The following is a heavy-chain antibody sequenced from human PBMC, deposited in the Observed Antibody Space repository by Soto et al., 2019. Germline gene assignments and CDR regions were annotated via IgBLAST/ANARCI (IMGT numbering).Heavy chain of an antibody. CDR3: ARGRGYYYDSSGYYSDY. CDR2: IWYDGSNK. J-gene: IGHJ4*02. D-gene: IGHD3-22*01. CDR1: GFTFSSYG. V-gene: IGHV3-33*01. Sequence: QVQLVESGGGVVQPGRSLRLSCAASGFTFSSYGMHWVRQAPGKGLEWVAVIWYDGSNKYYADSVKGRFTISRDNSKNTLYLQMNSLRAEDTAVYYCARGRGYYYDSSGYYSDYWGQGTLVTVSS.